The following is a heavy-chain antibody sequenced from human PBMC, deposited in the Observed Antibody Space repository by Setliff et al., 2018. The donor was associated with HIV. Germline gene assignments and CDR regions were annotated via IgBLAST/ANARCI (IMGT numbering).Heavy chain of an antibody. J-gene: IGHJ4*02. V-gene: IGHV3-30*04. D-gene: IGHD5-12*01. CDR3: ARQTGYSGYGGVFDN. CDR2: ISIYDGSEK. Sequence: GGSLRLSCAASGFTFTTYAMHWVRQAPGKGLEWVAVISIYDGSEKYYADSVKGRFTISRDNSKNSLYLQMNGLRAEDTAVYYCARQTGYSGYGGVFDNWGQGTLVTVSS. CDR1: GFTFTTYA.